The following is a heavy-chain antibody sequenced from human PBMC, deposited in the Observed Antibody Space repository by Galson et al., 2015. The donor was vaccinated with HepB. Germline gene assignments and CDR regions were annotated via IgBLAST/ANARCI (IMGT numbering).Heavy chain of an antibody. CDR2: ISTYTGNS. D-gene: IGHD6-19*01. CDR3: ARGGGSGDYDYYYYMDV. CDR1: GYTFSNYG. V-gene: IGHV1-18*01. J-gene: IGHJ6*03. Sequence: SVTVSCKASGYTFSNYGISWVRQAPGQGLEWLGWISTYTGNSKYAQKVRGRVTMTTDTATSTAYMELRSLRSDDTAVYYCARGGGSGDYDYYYYMDVWGKGTTVTVSS.